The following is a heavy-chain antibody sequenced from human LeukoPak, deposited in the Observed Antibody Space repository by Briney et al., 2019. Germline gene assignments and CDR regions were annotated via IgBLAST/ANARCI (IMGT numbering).Heavy chain of an antibody. V-gene: IGHV3-30-3*01. CDR1: GFTFSGYA. J-gene: IGHJ4*02. Sequence: GRSLRLSCAASGFTFSGYAMHWVRQAPGKGLKWVAVISYDGSNEYYADSVKGRFTISRDNSKNTLYLQMNSLSVEDTAVYYCARVGYYASGPFSYFDYWGQGTLVTVSS. CDR3: ARVGYYASGPFSYFDY. D-gene: IGHD3-10*01. CDR2: ISYDGSNE.